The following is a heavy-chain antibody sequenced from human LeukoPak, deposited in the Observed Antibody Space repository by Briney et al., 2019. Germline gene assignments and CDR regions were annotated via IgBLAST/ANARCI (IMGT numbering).Heavy chain of an antibody. D-gene: IGHD5-24*01. Sequence: GGSLRLSCAASGFTFGSYWMTWVRQAPGKGLEWVANMKHDGIEKCYVDSVKGRFTISRDNTKNSLYLQMNNLRAEDTAVYFCAREGREGYNYPALDFWGQGILVTVSS. J-gene: IGHJ4*02. CDR2: MKHDGIEK. CDR1: GFTFGSYW. V-gene: IGHV3-7*05. CDR3: AREGREGYNYPALDF.